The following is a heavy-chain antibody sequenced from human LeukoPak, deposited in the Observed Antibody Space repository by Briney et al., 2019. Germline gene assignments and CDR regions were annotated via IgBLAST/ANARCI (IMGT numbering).Heavy chain of an antibody. V-gene: IGHV4-34*01. CDR1: GGSFSGYY. CDR3: ARGRDGITMIVVGANFDY. D-gene: IGHD3-22*01. Sequence: PSETLSLTCAVYGGSFSGYYWSWIRQPPGKGLEWIGEINHSGSTNYNPSLKSRVTISVDTSKNQFSLKLSSVTAADTAVYYCARGRDGITMIVVGANFDYWGQGTLVTVSS. CDR2: INHSGST. J-gene: IGHJ4*02.